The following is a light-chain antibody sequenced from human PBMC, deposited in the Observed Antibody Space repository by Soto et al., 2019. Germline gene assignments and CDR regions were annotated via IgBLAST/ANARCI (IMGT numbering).Light chain of an antibody. J-gene: IGKJ2*01. CDR3: QKYGSSSYT. Sequence: EIVLTQSPGTLSLSPGERATLSCRASQSVSSSYLAWYQQKPGQAPRLLIYGASSRDTGIPDRFSGSGSGTDFTHTISILEPEDSAVYYCQKYGSSSYTFGQGTKLEIK. CDR2: GAS. CDR1: QSVSSSY. V-gene: IGKV3-20*01.